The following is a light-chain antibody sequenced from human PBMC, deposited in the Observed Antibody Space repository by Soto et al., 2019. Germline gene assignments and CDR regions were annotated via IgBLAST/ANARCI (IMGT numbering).Light chain of an antibody. CDR2: DNN. CDR1: SSNIGNNY. J-gene: IGLJ1*01. V-gene: IGLV1-51*01. Sequence: QSVLTQPPSVSAAPGQRVTISCSGSSSNIGNNYVSWYQQLPGTAPKLLMYDNNKRPSGIPDRFSGSKSGTSATLDITGLQTGDEADYYCGTWDSTLTAYVFGTGTKLTVL. CDR3: GTWDSTLTAYV.